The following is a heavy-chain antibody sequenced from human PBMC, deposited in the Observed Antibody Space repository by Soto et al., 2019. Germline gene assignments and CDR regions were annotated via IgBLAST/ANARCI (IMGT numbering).Heavy chain of an antibody. CDR2: ISYDGSNK. CDR1: GFTFSSYG. Sequence: QVQLVESGGGVVQPGRSLRLSCAASGFTFSSYGMHWVRQAPGKGLEWVAVISYDGSNKYYADPVKGRFTISRDNSKNRLDQQMNSLRGGDGAVYYCATADSRLGYGMDVWGQGTTVTVSS. J-gene: IGHJ6*02. D-gene: IGHD3-22*01. CDR3: ATADSRLGYGMDV. V-gene: IGHV3-30*03.